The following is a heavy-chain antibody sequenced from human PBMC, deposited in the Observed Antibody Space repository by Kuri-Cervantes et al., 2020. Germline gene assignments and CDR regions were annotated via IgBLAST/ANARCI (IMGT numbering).Heavy chain of an antibody. CDR3: ARGLSSGWLDY. CDR1: GFTFSSYG. CDR2: ISYDGSNK. D-gene: IGHD6-19*01. J-gene: IGHJ4*02. V-gene: IGHV3-30*03. Sequence: GGSLRLSCAASGFTFSSYGMHWVRQAPGKGLEWVAVISYDGSNKYYADSVKGRFTISRDNSKNTLYLQMNCLRAEDTAVYYCARGLSSGWLDYWGQGTLVTVSS.